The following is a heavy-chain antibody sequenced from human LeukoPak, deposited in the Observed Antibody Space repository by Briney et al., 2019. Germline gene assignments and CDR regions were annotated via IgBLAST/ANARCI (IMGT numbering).Heavy chain of an antibody. CDR2: INSDGSST. D-gene: IGHD2-15*01. V-gene: IGHV3-74*01. J-gene: IGHJ6*02. CDR1: GFTFSSYW. CDR3: ARGGYCSGGSCYRPWGGMDV. Sequence: GGSLRLSCAASGFTFSSYWMHWVRHAPGKGLVWVSRINSDGSSTSYADSVKGRFTISRDNAKNTLYLQMNSLRAEDTAVYYCARGGYCSGGSCYRPWGGMDVWGQGTTVTVSS.